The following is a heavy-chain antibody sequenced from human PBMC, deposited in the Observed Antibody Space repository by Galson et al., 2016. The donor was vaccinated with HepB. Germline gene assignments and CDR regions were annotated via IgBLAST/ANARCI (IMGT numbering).Heavy chain of an antibody. V-gene: IGHV1-46*01. CDR1: GYTFTSNY. Sequence: SVKVSCKASGYTFTSNYMHWVRQAPGQGLEWMGIISPTVGTTSYAQKFQGRVSMTRDTSTSTVYTDLSSLSSDDTAVYYCASARDGYPLGLDWGQGTLVTVSS. J-gene: IGHJ4*02. D-gene: IGHD5-24*01. CDR3: ASARDGYPLGLD. CDR2: ISPTVGTT.